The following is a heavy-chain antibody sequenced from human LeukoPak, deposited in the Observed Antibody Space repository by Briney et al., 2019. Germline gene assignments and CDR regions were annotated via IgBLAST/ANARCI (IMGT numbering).Heavy chain of an antibody. V-gene: IGHV3-30*18. CDR1: GFTFSSYG. Sequence: GGSLRLSCAASGFTFSSYGMDWVRQAPGKGLEWVAVISYDGSNKYYADSVKGRFTISRDNSKNTLYLQMNSLRAEDTAVYYCAKLSGSYYGAYYFDYWGQGTLVTVSS. CDR2: ISYDGSNK. CDR3: AKLSGSYYGAYYFDY. D-gene: IGHD1-26*01. J-gene: IGHJ4*02.